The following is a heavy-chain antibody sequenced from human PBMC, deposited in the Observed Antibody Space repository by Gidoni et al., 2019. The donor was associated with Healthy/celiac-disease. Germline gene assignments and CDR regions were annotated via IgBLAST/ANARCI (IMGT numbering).Heavy chain of an antibody. V-gene: IGHV4-34*01. J-gene: IGHJ4*01. CDR1: GGSFSGYY. D-gene: IGHD6-13*01. Sequence: QVQLQQWGAGLLKPSETLSLTCAVYGGSFSGYYWSWIRQPPGNGLEWIVEINHSGSTNYNPSLKSRVTISVDTSKNQFSLKLSSVTAADTAVYYCARGSGTFDYWGHGTLVTVSS. CDR3: ARGSGTFDY. CDR2: INHSGST.